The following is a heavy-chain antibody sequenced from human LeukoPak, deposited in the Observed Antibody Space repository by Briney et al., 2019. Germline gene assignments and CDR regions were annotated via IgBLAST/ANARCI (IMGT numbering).Heavy chain of an antibody. V-gene: IGHV3-48*02. D-gene: IGHD6-19*01. Sequence: PGGSLRLSCAASGFTFSTYSMNWVRQTPGKGLEWVSHISRSGGTIYYTDSVKGRFTISRDNAKNSLYLQMNSLRDEDTAVYYCARRTGMTLPGWLRVVDFWGQGTLVTVSS. J-gene: IGHJ4*02. CDR2: ISRSGGTI. CDR1: GFTFSTYS. CDR3: ARRTGMTLPGWLRVVDF.